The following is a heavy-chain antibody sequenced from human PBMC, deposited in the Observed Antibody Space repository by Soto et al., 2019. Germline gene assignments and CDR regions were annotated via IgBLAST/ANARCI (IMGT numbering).Heavy chain of an antibody. D-gene: IGHD6-6*01. V-gene: IGHV3-30*18. CDR2: ISYHESNK. Sequence: QAQLVESGGGEVQPGTSLRLSCVASKFTFSTYGMHWVRQAPGKGLEWVAVISYHESNKYYGASVRGRFTISRDNSKNTLYLQMNSLRAEDTAVYYCAKDLGAARPYYGLDVWGQGTTVTVSS. CDR1: KFTFSTYG. J-gene: IGHJ6*02. CDR3: AKDLGAARPYYGLDV.